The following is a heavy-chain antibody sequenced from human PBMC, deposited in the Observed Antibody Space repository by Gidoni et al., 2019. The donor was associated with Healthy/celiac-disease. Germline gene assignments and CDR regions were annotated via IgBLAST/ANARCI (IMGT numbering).Heavy chain of an antibody. V-gene: IGHV1-2*06. J-gene: IGHJ1*01. CDR3: ARGDIVVVVAATLEYFQH. CDR1: GYTFPGYY. D-gene: IGHD2-15*01. CDR2: INPNSGGT. Sequence: QVQLVQSGAEVKKPGASVKVSCKASGYTFPGYYTPWVRQAPGQGLEWMGRINPNSGGTNYAQKFQGSVTMTRDTSISTAYMELSRLRSDDTAVYYCARGDIVVVVAATLEYFQHWGQGTLVTVSS.